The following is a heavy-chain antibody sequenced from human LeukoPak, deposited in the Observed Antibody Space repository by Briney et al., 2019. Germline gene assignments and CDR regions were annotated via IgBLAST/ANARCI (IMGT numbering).Heavy chain of an antibody. V-gene: IGHV4-59*01. CDR1: GGSISSYY. J-gene: IGHJ3*02. CDR2: IYYSGST. Sequence: PSETLSLTCTVSGGSISSYYWSWIRQPPGKGLEWIGYIYYSGSTNYNPSLKSRVTISVDTSKNQFSLKLSSVTAADTAVYYCARDGIAVAGTLPSAFDIWGQGTMVTVSS. CDR3: ARDGIAVAGTLPSAFDI. D-gene: IGHD6-19*01.